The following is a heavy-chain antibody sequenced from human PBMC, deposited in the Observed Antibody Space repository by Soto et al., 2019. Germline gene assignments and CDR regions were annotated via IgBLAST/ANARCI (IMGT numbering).Heavy chain of an antibody. V-gene: IGHV1-18*01. CDR3: ARDLDGSGSYYTDY. D-gene: IGHD3-10*01. CDR2: ISAYNGNT. CDR1: GYMFVTYG. J-gene: IGHJ4*02. Sequence: QVQLVQSGAEVKKPGASVKVSCKASGYMFVTYGINWVRQAPGQGLEWMGWISAYNGNTKYAQNLQGRVTMNTDASTSTAYMEMRSLRSDDTAVYYCARDLDGSGSYYTDYWGPGTLVTVSS.